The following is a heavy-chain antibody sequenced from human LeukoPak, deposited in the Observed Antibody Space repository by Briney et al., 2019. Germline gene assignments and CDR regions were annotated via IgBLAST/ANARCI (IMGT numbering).Heavy chain of an antibody. CDR2: IYSGGDT. CDR1: GFTFSSYA. CDR3: ARVAVGAGTDYFDY. V-gene: IGHV3-53*01. D-gene: IGHD6-19*01. J-gene: IGHJ4*02. Sequence: PGGSLRLSCAASGFTFSSYAMSWVRQAPGKGLEWVSVIYSGGDTYYADPVKGRFTISRGNSKNTLYLQMNSLRAEDTAVYYCARVAVGAGTDYFDYWGQGTLVTVSS.